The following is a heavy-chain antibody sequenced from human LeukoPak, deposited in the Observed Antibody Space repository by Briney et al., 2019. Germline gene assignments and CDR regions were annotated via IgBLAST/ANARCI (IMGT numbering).Heavy chain of an antibody. J-gene: IGHJ6*02. CDR1: GFTFSNYW. Sequence: AGGSLRLSCTASGFTFSNYWMSWFRQTPEKGLEWVANIKQDGSETVYVDSVKGRFTISRDNAQSSLYLQMYSLRAEDTAVYFCARDPYSSSWSYGMDVWGQGTAVTVSS. CDR3: ARDPYSSSWSYGMDV. D-gene: IGHD6-13*01. CDR2: IKQDGSET. V-gene: IGHV3-7*05.